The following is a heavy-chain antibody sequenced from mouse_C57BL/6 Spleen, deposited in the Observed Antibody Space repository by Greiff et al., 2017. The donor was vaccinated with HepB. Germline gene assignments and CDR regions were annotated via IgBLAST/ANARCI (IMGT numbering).Heavy chain of an antibody. J-gene: IGHJ4*01. Sequence: QVQLQQSGAELVRPGTSVKVSCKASGYAFTNYLIEWVKQRPGQGLEWIGVINPGSGGTNYNEKFKGKATLTADKSSSTAYMQLSSLTSEDSAVYFCAKCDGYYRLYAMDYWGQGTSVTVSS. CDR2: INPGSGGT. D-gene: IGHD2-3*01. CDR3: AKCDGYYRLYAMDY. V-gene: IGHV1-54*01. CDR1: GYAFTNYL.